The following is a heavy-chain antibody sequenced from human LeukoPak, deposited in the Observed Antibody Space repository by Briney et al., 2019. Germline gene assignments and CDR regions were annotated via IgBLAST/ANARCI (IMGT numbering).Heavy chain of an antibody. Sequence: ASVKVSCKASGYTFTGYYMHWVRQAPGQGLEWMGWINPNSGGTNYAQKFQGRVTMTRDTSISTAYMELSSLRSEDTAVYYCARALEVRGVIILDYWGQGTLVTVSS. V-gene: IGHV1-2*02. J-gene: IGHJ4*02. D-gene: IGHD3-10*01. CDR2: INPNSGGT. CDR1: GYTFTGYY. CDR3: ARALEVRGVIILDY.